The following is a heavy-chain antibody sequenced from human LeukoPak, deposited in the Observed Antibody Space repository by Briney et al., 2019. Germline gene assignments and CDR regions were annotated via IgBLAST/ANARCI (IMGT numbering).Heavy chain of an antibody. Sequence: SETLSLTCAVYGGSFSGYYWSWIRQPPGKGLECIGEINHSGSTNYNPSLKSRVTISVDTSKNQFSLKLSSVTAADTAVYYCARGRTMVRGVYMDVWGKGTTVTVSS. V-gene: IGHV4-34*01. J-gene: IGHJ6*03. CDR3: ARGRTMVRGVYMDV. CDR2: INHSGST. D-gene: IGHD3-10*01. CDR1: GGSFSGYY.